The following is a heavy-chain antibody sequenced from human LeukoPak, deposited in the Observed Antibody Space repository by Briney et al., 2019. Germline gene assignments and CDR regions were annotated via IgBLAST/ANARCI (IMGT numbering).Heavy chain of an antibody. J-gene: IGHJ5*02. CDR2: IYYSGST. CDR3: ARGGRGYQLPWQDWFDP. D-gene: IGHD2-2*01. Sequence: SETLSLTCTVSGGPISSSSYYWGWIRQPPGKGLEWIGSIYYSGSTYYNPSLKSRVTISVDTSKNQFSLKLSSVTAADTAVYYCARGGRGYQLPWQDWFDPWGQGTLVTVSS. V-gene: IGHV4-39*01. CDR1: GGPISSSSYY.